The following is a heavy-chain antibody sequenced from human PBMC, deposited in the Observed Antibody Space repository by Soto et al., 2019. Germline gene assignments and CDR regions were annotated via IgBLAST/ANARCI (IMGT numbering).Heavy chain of an antibody. V-gene: IGHV1-18*04. J-gene: IGHJ4*02. Sequence: QVQLVQSGAEVKKPGASVKVSCKASGYTFTSYGISWVRQAPGQGLEWMGWISAYNGNTNYAQKLQGRVTMTTDTATSTAYMELRSLRSDDTAVYYCARDLEHTHSSVAVAYDYWGQGTLVTVSS. D-gene: IGHD6-19*01. CDR3: ARDLEHTHSSVAVAYDY. CDR2: ISAYNGNT. CDR1: GYTFTSYG.